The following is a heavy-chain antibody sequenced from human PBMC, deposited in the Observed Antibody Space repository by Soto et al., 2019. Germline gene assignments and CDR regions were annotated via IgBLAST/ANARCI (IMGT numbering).Heavy chain of an antibody. CDR3: ARDNDWAFDY. Sequence: EVHLVESGGGLVQPGGSLRLSCVASGFTFNTYAMNWVRQAPGKGLEWVSHISRDSGIMDYADSVKGRFTISRDNAKNSVSLQMISLRVEDTAVYYCARDNDWAFDYWGQGTLISVSS. CDR1: GFTFNTYA. D-gene: IGHD3-16*01. CDR2: ISRDSGIM. V-gene: IGHV3-48*01. J-gene: IGHJ4*02.